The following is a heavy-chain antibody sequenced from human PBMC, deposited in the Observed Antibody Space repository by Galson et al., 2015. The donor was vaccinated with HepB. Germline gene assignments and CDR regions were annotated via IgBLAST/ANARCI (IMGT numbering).Heavy chain of an antibody. D-gene: IGHD2-2*02. CDR3: ARGYCSSTSCYIWAYYYMDV. CDR1: GYTFTSYY. V-gene: IGHV1-46*01. CDR2: INPSGGST. J-gene: IGHJ6*03. Sequence: SVKVSCKASGYTFTSYYMHWVRQAPGQGLEWMGIINPSGGSTSYAQKFQGRVTMTRDTSTSTVYMELSSLRSEDTAVYYCARGYCSSTSCYIWAYYYMDVWGKGTTVTVSS.